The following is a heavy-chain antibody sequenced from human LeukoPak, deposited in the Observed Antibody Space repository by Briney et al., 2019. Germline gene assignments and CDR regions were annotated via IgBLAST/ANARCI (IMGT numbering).Heavy chain of an antibody. CDR3: AREVAYSSFFEASDI. J-gene: IGHJ3*02. CDR2: ISVGGDNT. CDR1: GFTFSSYT. V-gene: IGHV3-23*01. D-gene: IGHD6-6*01. Sequence: GGSLRLSCAASGFTFSSYTMSWVRQAPGKGLEWVSAISVGGDNTYYADSVKGRFTISRDNSKNTLYLQMNSLRAEDTAVYYCAREVAYSSFFEASDIWGQGTMVTVSS.